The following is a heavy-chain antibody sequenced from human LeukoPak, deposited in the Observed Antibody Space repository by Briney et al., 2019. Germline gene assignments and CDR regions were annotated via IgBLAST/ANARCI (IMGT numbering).Heavy chain of an antibody. J-gene: IGHJ6*03. Sequence: ASVKVSCKASGYTFTGYYMHWVRQAPGQGLEWMGRINPNSGGTNYAQKFQGRVTMTRDTSISTAYMELSRLRSDDTAVYYCARGGHSGSFYYYYMDVWGKGTTVTVSS. CDR2: INPNSGGT. D-gene: IGHD1-26*01. V-gene: IGHV1-2*06. CDR1: GYTFTGYY. CDR3: ARGGHSGSFYYYYMDV.